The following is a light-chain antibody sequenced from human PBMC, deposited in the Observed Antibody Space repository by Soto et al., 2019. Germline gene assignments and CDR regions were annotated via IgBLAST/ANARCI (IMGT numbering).Light chain of an antibody. CDR2: GAS. Sequence: EILMTQYPATLSVSPGERATLSCRASQSVSSSYLAWYQQKPGQAPSLLIYGASSRATGIPDRFSGSGSGTDFTLTISRLEPEDFAVYYCQQYGSSPLYTFGKGARREIK. CDR3: QQYGSSPLYT. V-gene: IGKV3-20*01. CDR1: QSVSSSY. J-gene: IGKJ5*01.